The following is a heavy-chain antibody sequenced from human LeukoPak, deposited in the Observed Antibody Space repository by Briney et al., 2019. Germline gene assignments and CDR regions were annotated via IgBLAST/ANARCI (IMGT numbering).Heavy chain of an antibody. CDR3: ARGVWFGESHYYYYGMDV. CDR2: IYYSGST. Sequence: ASETLSLTCTVSGGSVSSGSYYWSWIRQPPGKGLEWIGYIYYSGSTNYNPSLNSRVTISVDTSKNQFSLKLSSVTAADTAVYYCARGVWFGESHYYYYGMDVWGQGTTVTVSS. CDR1: GGSVSSGSYY. J-gene: IGHJ6*02. V-gene: IGHV4-61*01. D-gene: IGHD3-10*01.